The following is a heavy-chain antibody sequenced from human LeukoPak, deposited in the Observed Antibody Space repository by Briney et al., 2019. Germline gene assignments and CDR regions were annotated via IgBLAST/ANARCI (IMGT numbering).Heavy chain of an antibody. CDR3: VKDSYSRRTGWFDP. CDR2: INWRSGSI. Sequence: GRSLRLSCAASGFTFDDYGMHWVRQAPGKGLEWVSGINWRSGSIGYADSVKGRFTISRDTAKHSLYLHMSSLRAEDTALYYCVKDSYSRRTGWFDPWGQGTLVTVSS. V-gene: IGHV3-9*01. CDR1: GFTFDDYG. J-gene: IGHJ5*02. D-gene: IGHD2-15*01.